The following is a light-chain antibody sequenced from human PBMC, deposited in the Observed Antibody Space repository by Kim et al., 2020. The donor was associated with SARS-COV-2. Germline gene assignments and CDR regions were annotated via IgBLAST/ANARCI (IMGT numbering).Light chain of an antibody. J-gene: IGLJ2*01. CDR3: QAWDSSTVI. CDR2: QDS. V-gene: IGLV3-1*01. Sequence: PPSVSVSPGQTASITCSGDKLGDKYQQKPGQSPVLVIYQDSKRPSGIPERFSGSNSGNTATLTISGTQAMDEADYYCQAWDSSTVIFGGGTQLNVL. CDR1: KLGDKY.